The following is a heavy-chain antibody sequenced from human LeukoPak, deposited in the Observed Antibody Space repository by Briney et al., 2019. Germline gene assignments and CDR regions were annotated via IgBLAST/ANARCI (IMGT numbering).Heavy chain of an antibody. D-gene: IGHD3-22*01. V-gene: IGHV3-53*01. CDR3: AKDTDYYDSRELDY. CDR2: VYSGGST. CDR1: GFTFSSNY. J-gene: IGHJ4*02. Sequence: GGSLRLSCAASGFTFSSNYMSWVRQAPGKGLEWVSVVYSGGSTYYADSVKGRFTISRDNSKNTLYLQMNSLRAEDTAVYYCAKDTDYYDSRELDYWGQGTLVTVSS.